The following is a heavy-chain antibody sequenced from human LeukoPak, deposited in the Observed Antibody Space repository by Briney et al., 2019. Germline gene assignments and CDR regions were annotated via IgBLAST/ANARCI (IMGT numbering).Heavy chain of an antibody. CDR2: LWYDGTNK. CDR3: ARTRYNSGGGDF. J-gene: IGHJ4*02. Sequence: GGSLRLSCAVSGFTFITYAMSWVRQAPGKGLEWVAVLWYDGTNKYYADSVEGRFTISRDNSKNTLYLQMNSLRAEDTAVYYCARTRYNSGGGDFWGQGTRVTVSP. V-gene: IGHV3-33*08. CDR1: GFTFITYA. D-gene: IGHD6-19*01.